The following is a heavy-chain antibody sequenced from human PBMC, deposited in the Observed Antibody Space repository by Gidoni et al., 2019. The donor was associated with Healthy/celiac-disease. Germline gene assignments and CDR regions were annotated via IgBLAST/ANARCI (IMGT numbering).Heavy chain of an antibody. D-gene: IGHD1-26*01. CDR1: GFTFSSYA. V-gene: IGHV3-64D*08. Sequence: EVQLVESGGGLVQPGGSLRLSCSASGFTFSSYAMHWVRQAPGKGLEYVSATSSNGGSTYYADSVKGRFTISRDKSKNILYLQMSSLRAEDTAVYYCVKDFTVGATAWGQGTLVTVSS. CDR3: VKDFTVGATA. CDR2: TSSNGGST. J-gene: IGHJ5*02.